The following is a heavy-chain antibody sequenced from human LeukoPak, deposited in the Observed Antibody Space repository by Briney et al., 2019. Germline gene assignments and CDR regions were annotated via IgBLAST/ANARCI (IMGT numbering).Heavy chain of an antibody. D-gene: IGHD6-13*01. CDR2: INPNSGGT. V-gene: IGHV1-2*02. J-gene: IGHJ4*02. Sequence: ASVTVSCKASGYTFTGYYMHWVRHAPGQGLEWMGWINPNSGGTNYAQKFQGRVTMTRDTSISTAYMELSRLRSDDTAVYYCARGPSYSSTPDYWGQGTLVTVSP. CDR1: GYTFTGYY. CDR3: ARGPSYSSTPDY.